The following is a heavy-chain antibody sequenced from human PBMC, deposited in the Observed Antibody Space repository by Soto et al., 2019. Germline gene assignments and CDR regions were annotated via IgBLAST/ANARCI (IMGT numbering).Heavy chain of an antibody. CDR2: IFSSGRT. D-gene: IGHD1-26*01. CDR1: GASLLSSY. CDR3: AKGWDVKYFDK. J-gene: IGHJ4*02. V-gene: IGHV4-4*07. Sequence: SETLSLTCSVPGASLLSSYWSWVRQPAGKGLEWIGHIFSSGRTSYNPSLKSRLTMSIDTSKNLFSLNLSSVTAADTAVYYCAKGWDVKYFDKWGQGTLVTVSS.